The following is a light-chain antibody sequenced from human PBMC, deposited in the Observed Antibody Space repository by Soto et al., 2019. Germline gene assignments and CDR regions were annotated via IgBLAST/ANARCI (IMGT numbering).Light chain of an antibody. CDR1: QSVSSTY. Sequence: EIVLTQSPGTLSLSPGERATLSCRASQSVSSTYLAWYQQKPGQAPRLLIYGASSRATGIPDRFSGSGSATDFTLTISRLETEDLAEYYCQQYGSSPQTFGQGTKVEIK. CDR3: QQYGSSPQT. V-gene: IGKV3-20*01. CDR2: GAS. J-gene: IGKJ1*01.